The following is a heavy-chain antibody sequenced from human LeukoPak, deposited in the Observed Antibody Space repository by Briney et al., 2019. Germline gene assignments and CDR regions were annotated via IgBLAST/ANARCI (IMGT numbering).Heavy chain of an antibody. CDR2: INQDGSEI. D-gene: IGHD6-13*01. CDR1: RFTFSIYW. CDR3: AKDRRPYSSSWYELVNWFDP. J-gene: IGHJ5*02. Sequence: GGSLRLSCAASRFTFSIYWMTWVRQAPGKGLEWVANINQDGSEIYYVDSVRGRFTISRDNAKNSLYLQMNSLRAEDTALYYCAKDRRPYSSSWYELVNWFDPWGQGTLVTVSS. V-gene: IGHV3-7*03.